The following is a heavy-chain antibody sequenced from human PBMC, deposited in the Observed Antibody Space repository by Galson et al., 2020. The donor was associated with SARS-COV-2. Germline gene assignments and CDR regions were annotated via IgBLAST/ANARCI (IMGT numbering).Heavy chain of an antibody. CDR1: GFTFSSYG. CDR2: IWYDGSNK. CDR3: ARDSGSSGWYGGFDY. J-gene: IGHJ4*02. Sequence: GESLKISCAASGFTFSSYGMHWVRQAPGKGLEWVAVIWYDGSNKYYADSVKGRFTISRDNSKNTLYLQMNSLRAEDTAVYYCARDSGSSGWYGGFDYWGQGTLVTVSS. D-gene: IGHD6-19*01. V-gene: IGHV3-33*01.